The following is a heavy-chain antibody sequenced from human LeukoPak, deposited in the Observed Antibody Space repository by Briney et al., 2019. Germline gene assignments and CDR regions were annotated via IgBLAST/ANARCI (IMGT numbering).Heavy chain of an antibody. CDR3: TRDRELGYCSGGSCYSSVDTDY. Sequence: PGGSLRLSCTASGFTFGDYAMSWFRQAPGKGLEWVGSIRSKAYGGTTEYAASVKGRFTISRDDSKSIAYLQMNSLKTEDTAMYYCTRDRELGYCSGGSCYSSVDTDYWGQGTPVTVSS. V-gene: IGHV3-49*03. D-gene: IGHD2-15*01. CDR2: IRSKAYGGTT. J-gene: IGHJ4*02. CDR1: GFTFGDYA.